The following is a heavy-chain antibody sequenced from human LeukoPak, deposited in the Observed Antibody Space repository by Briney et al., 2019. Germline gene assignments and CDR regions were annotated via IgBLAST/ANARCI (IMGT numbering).Heavy chain of an antibody. CDR2: ISWNSGSI. CDR1: GFTFDDYA. J-gene: IGHJ4*02. V-gene: IGHV3-9*03. D-gene: IGHD3-16*01. Sequence: PGGSLRLSCAASGFTFDDYAMHWVRQAPGKGLEWVSGISWNSGSIGYADSVKGRFTISRDNAKNSLYLQMNSLRAEDMALYYCAKSSGDRSLGEDYFDYWGQGTLVTVSS. CDR3: AKSSGDRSLGEDYFDY.